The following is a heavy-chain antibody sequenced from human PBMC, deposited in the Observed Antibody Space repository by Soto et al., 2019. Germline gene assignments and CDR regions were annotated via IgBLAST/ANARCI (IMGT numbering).Heavy chain of an antibody. V-gene: IGHV1-3*01. CDR3: ARGYYDILTGYYRPAHGMDV. CDR1: GYTFTSYA. J-gene: IGHJ6*02. Sequence: ASVKVSCKASGYTFTSYAIHWVRQAPGQRLEWMGWINAGNGNTKYSQKFQDRVTITRDKSTSTAYMELSSLRSEDTAVYYCARGYYDILTGYYRPAHGMDVWGQGTTVTVSS. D-gene: IGHD3-9*01. CDR2: INAGNGNT.